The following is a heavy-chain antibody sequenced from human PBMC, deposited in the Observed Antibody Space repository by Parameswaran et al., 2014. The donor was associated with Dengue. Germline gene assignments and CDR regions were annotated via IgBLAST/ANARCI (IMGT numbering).Heavy chain of an antibody. CDR3: AKLWGQWELRHWDLYYYGMDV. CDR2: ISGSGGST. Sequence: RWIRQPPGKGLEWVSAISGSGGSTYYADSVKGRFTISRDNSKNTLYLQMNSLRAEDTAVYYCAKLWGQWELRHWDLYYYGMDVWGQGTTVTVSS. V-gene: IGHV3-23*01. D-gene: IGHD1-26*01. J-gene: IGHJ6*02.